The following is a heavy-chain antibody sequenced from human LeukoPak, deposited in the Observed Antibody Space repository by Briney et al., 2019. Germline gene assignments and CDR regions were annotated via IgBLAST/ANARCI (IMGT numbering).Heavy chain of an antibody. CDR1: GFIFSNHG. Sequence: HPGGSLRLSCAASGFIFSNHGMHWVRQAPGKRLEWVAVIWDDGNNKRYANSVNGRFTISRDNSENTLYLQMNGLTAEDTAMYYCARDSYQDYYGRFDPWGQGTLVIVSS. V-gene: IGHV3-33*01. D-gene: IGHD3-10*01. J-gene: IGHJ5*02. CDR3: ARDSYQDYYGRFDP. CDR2: IWDDGNNK.